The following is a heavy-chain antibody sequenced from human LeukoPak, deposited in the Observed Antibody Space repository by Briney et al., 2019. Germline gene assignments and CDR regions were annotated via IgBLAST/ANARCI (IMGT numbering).Heavy chain of an antibody. Sequence: ASVKVSCKASGYTFTSYGIGWVRQAPGQGLEWMGWISAYNGNTNYAQKLQGRVTMTTDTSTSTAYMELRSLRSDDTAVYYCARDPKRDIVVVPAAPRFNWFDPWGQGTLVTVSS. CDR2: ISAYNGNT. CDR1: GYTFTSYG. V-gene: IGHV1-18*01. J-gene: IGHJ5*02. D-gene: IGHD2-2*01. CDR3: ARDPKRDIVVVPAAPRFNWFDP.